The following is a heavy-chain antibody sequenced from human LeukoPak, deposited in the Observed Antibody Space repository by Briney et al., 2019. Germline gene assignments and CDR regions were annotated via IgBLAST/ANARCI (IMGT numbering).Heavy chain of an antibody. V-gene: IGHV3-23*01. D-gene: IGHD6-19*01. CDR3: AKPISGGLAVTADWFHP. CDR2: INANSGTT. CDR1: GFAFSVYA. J-gene: IGHJ5*01. Sequence: GGSLRLSCSASGFAFSVYAMSWLRQPPGKGLEWVSTINANSGTTSYAASVRGRFTISRDNSKNTLHLQLNTLRADDTATYYCAKPISGGLAVTADWFHPWGQGTLVVVSS.